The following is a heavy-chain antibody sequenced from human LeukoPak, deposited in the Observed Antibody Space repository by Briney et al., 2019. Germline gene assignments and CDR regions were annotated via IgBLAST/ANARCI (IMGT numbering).Heavy chain of an antibody. CDR1: GFTFSSYA. CDR3: ARDGGTVAGYYYYGLGV. V-gene: IGHV3-30*04. D-gene: IGHD6-19*01. CDR2: ISYDGSNK. J-gene: IGHJ6*02. Sequence: GRSLRLSWAASGFTFSSYAMHWVRQAPGKGMEWVAVISYDGSNKYYADSVKGRFTISRDNSKNTLYLQMNSLRAEDTAVYYCARDGGTVAGYYYYGLGVWGQGTMVTVSS.